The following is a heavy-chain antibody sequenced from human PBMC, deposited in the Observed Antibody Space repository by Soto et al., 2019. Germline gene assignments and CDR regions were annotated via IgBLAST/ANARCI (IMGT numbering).Heavy chain of an antibody. V-gene: IGHV4-59*08. CDR3: ARHVGREWFDH. CDR2: IYDSGNI. Sequence: PSETLSLTCSVSGGSISTYYWSWIRQPPGKGLEWIGGIYDSGNINHNPSLKSRVTMLVDTAKNQFSLKLSSVTAADTAVYYCARHVGREWFDHWGQGALVTVSS. CDR1: GGSISTYY. D-gene: IGHD1-26*01. J-gene: IGHJ5*02.